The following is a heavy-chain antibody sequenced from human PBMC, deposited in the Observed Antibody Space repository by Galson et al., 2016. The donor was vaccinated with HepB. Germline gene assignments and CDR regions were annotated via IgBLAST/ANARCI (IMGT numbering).Heavy chain of an antibody. CDR1: GDSIGSSSYY. V-gene: IGHV4-39*01. D-gene: IGHD5-18*01. CDR3: ARHVNRGRYTRTDPPLFYFAY. J-gene: IGHJ4*02. Sequence: SETLSLTCTVSGDSIGSSSYYWGWIRQPPGKGLEWIGSVYYTGSTYYNPSLKSRVTISVATSKDQFSLRLSSVTAADTAVYYCARHVNRGRYTRTDPPLFYFAYWGQGSLVTVSS. CDR2: VYYTGST.